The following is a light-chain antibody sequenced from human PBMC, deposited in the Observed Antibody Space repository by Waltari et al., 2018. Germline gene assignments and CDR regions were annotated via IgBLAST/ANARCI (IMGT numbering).Light chain of an antibody. CDR2: EVS. CDR1: SSYVGDYHF. V-gene: IGLV2-8*01. Sequence: QSALTQPPSASGSPGPSATISCPGTSSYVGDYHFVPWYQQPPGKAPKLIIYEVSKRPSGVPDRFSGSKSGNTASLTVSGLQAEDEADYYCGSFAGSINWVFGGGTKLTVL. CDR3: GSFAGSINWV. J-gene: IGLJ3*02.